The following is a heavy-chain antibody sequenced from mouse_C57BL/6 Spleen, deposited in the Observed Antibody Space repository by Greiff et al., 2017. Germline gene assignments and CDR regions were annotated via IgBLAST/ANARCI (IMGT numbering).Heavy chain of an antibody. Sequence: EVKLVESGGGLVQPGGSMKLSCAASGFTFSDAWMDWVRQSPEKGLEWVAEIRNKANNHATYYAESVKGRFTISRDDSKSSVYLQMDSLRAEDTGIYDCTNSYDYDRDAMGCWGQGTSVTVSS. CDR2: IRNKANNHAT. J-gene: IGHJ4*01. V-gene: IGHV6-6*01. CDR1: GFTFSDAW. D-gene: IGHD2-4*01. CDR3: TNSYDYDRDAMGC.